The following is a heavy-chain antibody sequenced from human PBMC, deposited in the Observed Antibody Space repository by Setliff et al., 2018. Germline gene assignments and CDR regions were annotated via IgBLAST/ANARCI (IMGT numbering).Heavy chain of an antibody. CDR3: VKDPSVYGADSGSI. CDR2: ISSTGIPI. V-gene: IGHV3-64D*09. Sequence: GGSLRLSCSASGFTFSRYAMHWVRQAPGKGLESVSAISSTGIPIYYADSVKARFSISRDDAKNTLYLQMTSLRGDDTAVYYCVKDPSVYGADSGSIWGQGTMVTVSS. CDR1: GFTFSRYA. J-gene: IGHJ3*02. D-gene: IGHD2-21*02.